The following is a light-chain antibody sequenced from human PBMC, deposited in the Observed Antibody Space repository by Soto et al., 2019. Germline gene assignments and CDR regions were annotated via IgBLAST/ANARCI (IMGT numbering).Light chain of an antibody. CDR3: KQYGSSPWT. J-gene: IGKJ1*01. Sequence: EIVLTQSPGTLSLSPGERATLSCRASQSVSSSYLAWYQQKPGQAPRLLIYGASSRATGIPDRFSGSGSGTDFTLTISRLEPEDIAVYNCKQYGSSPWTFGQGTKVEIK. V-gene: IGKV3-20*01. CDR2: GAS. CDR1: QSVSSSY.